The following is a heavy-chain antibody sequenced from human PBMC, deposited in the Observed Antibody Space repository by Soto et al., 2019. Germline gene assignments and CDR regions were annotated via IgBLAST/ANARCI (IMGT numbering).Heavy chain of an antibody. CDR1: GYSFTSYG. CDR2: IIPMFDTP. D-gene: IGHD2-15*01. V-gene: IGHV1-69*13. Sequence: SVKVSCKASGYSFTSYGISWVRQAPGQGLEWMGGIIPMFDTPIYAQKFQDRVTITADESTSTAYMQLSSLRSGDTAVYYCARSGGLDRDFNYWGQGSLVTVSS. J-gene: IGHJ4*02. CDR3: ARSGGLDRDFNY.